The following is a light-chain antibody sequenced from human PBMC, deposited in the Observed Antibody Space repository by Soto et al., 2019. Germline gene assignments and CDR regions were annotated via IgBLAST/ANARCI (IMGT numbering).Light chain of an antibody. V-gene: IGLV1-40*01. CDR1: SSTIGAGFD. CDR2: GDT. CDR3: QSYDTALSVYVV. J-gene: IGLJ2*01. Sequence: QSALTQPPSVSGAPGQRVTISCTGSSSTIGAGFDVHWYQQLPGTAPKLLIYGDTNRPSGVPDRFSGSKSGTSASLAITGLQAEDEADYYCQSYDTALSVYVVFGGGTKVTVL.